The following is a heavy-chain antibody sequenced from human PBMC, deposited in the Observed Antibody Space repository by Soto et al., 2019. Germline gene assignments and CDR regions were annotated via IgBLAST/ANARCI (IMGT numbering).Heavy chain of an antibody. J-gene: IGHJ6*02. D-gene: IGHD1-7*01. CDR3: AKDLGLYNWNYTGDYYYYGMDV. CDR2: ISGSGGST. Sequence: GESLKISCAASGFTFSSYAMSWVRQAPGKGLEWVSAISGSGGSTYYADSVKGRFTISRDNSKNTLYLQMNSLRAEDTAVYYCAKDLGLYNWNYTGDYYYYGMDVWGQGTTVTVSS. CDR1: GFTFSSYA. V-gene: IGHV3-23*01.